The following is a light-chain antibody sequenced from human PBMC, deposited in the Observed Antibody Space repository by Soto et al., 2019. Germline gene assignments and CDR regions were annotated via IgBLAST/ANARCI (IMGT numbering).Light chain of an antibody. V-gene: IGKV3-20*01. CDR3: QQYGSSPPWT. CDR2: GAS. Sequence: EIVLTQSPGTLSLSPGERATLSCRASQSVSSSYLAWYQQKPGQAPRLLIYGASSRATGIPDRFSGSGSGTDLTLTISRLEPEDFAVYYCQQYGSSPPWTFGQGPKVDIK. J-gene: IGKJ1*01. CDR1: QSVSSSY.